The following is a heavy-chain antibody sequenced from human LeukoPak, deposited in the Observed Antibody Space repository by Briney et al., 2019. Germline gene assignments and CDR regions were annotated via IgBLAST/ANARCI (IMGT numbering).Heavy chain of an antibody. CDR3: ARAMSGGYDY. V-gene: IGHV3-48*02. CDR2: ISSSSDYI. J-gene: IGHJ4*02. CDR1: GFTFSSYG. D-gene: IGHD2-15*01. Sequence: GLCLSLSCAVSGFTFSSYGTNWLRHPPGKRLGWVLYISSSSDYIYYTDSVQGRFTISRDNAENTLDLQMNSLRDEDTAVYYCARAMSGGYDYWGQGTLVTVSS.